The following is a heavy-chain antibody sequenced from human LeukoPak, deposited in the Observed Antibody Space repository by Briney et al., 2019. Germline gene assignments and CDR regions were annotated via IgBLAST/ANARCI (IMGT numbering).Heavy chain of an antibody. Sequence: GGSLRLSCAASGFTFDDYAVHWVRQALGKGLEWVSGISWNSAIIGYADSVKGRFTISRDNARNSLYLQMNSLRAEDTAFYYCAKDNYYASGSYLGGMDVWGQGTTVTVSS. CDR3: AKDNYYASGSYLGGMDV. V-gene: IGHV3-9*01. J-gene: IGHJ6*02. D-gene: IGHD3-10*01. CDR1: GFTFDDYA. CDR2: ISWNSAII.